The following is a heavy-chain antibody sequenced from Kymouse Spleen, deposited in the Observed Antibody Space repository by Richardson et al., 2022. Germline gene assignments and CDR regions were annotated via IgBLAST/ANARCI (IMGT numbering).Heavy chain of an antibody. V-gene: IGHV3-73*02. CDR1: GFTFSGSA. CDR2: IRSKANSYAT. Sequence: EVQLVESGGGLVQPGGSLKLSCAASGFTFSGSAMHWVRQASGKGLEWVGRIRSKANSYATAYAASVKGRFTISRDDSKNTAYLQMNSLKTEDTAVYYCTRWIAVAGDYWGQGTLVTVSS. J-gene: IGHJ4*02. D-gene: IGHD6-19*01. CDR3: TRWIAVAGDY.